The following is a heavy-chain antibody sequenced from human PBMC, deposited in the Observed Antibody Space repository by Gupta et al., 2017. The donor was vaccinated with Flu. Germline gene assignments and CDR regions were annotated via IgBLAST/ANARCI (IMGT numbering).Heavy chain of an antibody. V-gene: IGHV5-51*01. Sequence: IYWIGWVRQMPGKGLEWMGIIYPGDSDTRYSPSFQGQVTISADKSISTAYLQWSSLKASDTAMYYCARRPGIAAAGYFDYWGQGTLVTVSS. J-gene: IGHJ4*02. D-gene: IGHD6-13*01. CDR1: IYW. CDR2: IYPGDSDT. CDR3: ARRPGIAAAGYFDY.